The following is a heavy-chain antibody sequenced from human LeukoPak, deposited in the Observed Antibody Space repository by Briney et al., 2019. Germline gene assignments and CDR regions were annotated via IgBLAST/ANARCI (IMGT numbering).Heavy chain of an antibody. V-gene: IGHV4-39*01. J-gene: IGHJ4*02. CDR2: IYYSGST. D-gene: IGHD3-10*01. Sequence: SETLSLTCTVSGGSISSSSYYWGWIRQPPGKGLEWIGSIYYSGSTYYNPSLKSRVTISVDTSKNQFSLKLSSVTAADTAVYYCARFGDGSGTYGAYWGQGTLVTVSS. CDR3: ARFGDGSGTYGAY. CDR1: GGSISSSSYY.